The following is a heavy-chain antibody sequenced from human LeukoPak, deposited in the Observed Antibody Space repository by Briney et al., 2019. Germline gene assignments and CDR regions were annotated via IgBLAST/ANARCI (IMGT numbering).Heavy chain of an antibody. CDR1: GGSISSYY. CDR3: AREGAMITFEGVIVRGYYFEY. V-gene: IGHV4-59*01. D-gene: IGHD3-16*02. J-gene: IGHJ4*02. Sequence: SETLSLTCTVSGGSISSYYWSWIRQPPGKGLEWIGYISYSGSTNYNPSLKSRVTISVDTSKNQFSLKLSSVTAADTAVYYCAREGAMITFEGVIVRGYYFEYWGQGTLVTVSS. CDR2: ISYSGST.